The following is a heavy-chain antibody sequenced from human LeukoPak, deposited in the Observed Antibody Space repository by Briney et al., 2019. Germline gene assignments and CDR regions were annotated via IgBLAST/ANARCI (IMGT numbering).Heavy chain of an antibody. J-gene: IGHJ5*02. CDR1: GYTFTGYY. CDR2: INPHSGGT. Sequence: EASVKVSCKASGYTFTGYYMHWVRQAPGQGLEWMGWINPHSGGTNHAQKFQGRVTMTRDTSISTAYMELSRLRSDDTAVYYCARTRPGSSGGKVLGHWFDPWGQGTLVTVSS. CDR3: ARTRPGSSGGKVLGHWFDP. V-gene: IGHV1-2*02. D-gene: IGHD2-15*01.